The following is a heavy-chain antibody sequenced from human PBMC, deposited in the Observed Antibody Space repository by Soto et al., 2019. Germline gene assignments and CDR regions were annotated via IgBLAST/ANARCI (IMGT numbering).Heavy chain of an antibody. CDR3: ARDCSSTSCYAHYYYGMDV. D-gene: IGHD2-2*01. J-gene: IGHJ6*02. CDR1: GYTFTSYG. V-gene: IGHV1-18*04. Sequence: ASVKVSCKASGYTFTSYGISWVRQAPGQGLEWMGWISAYNGNTNYAQKLQGRVAMTTDTSTSTAYMELRSLRSDDTAVYYCARDCSSTSCYAHYYYGMDVWGQGTTVTVSS. CDR2: ISAYNGNT.